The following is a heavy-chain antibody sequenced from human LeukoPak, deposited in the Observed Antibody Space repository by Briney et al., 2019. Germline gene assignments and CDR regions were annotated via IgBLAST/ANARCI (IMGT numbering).Heavy chain of an antibody. D-gene: IGHD5-18*01. CDR2: FYTSGHT. Sequence: SETLSLTCTVSGGSINSGSYYWSWIRQPAGKGLEWMGHFYTSGHTSYNPSLQSRVTISVDTSKNQFSLKMNSVTAADTAVYYCARGVHGYSYGYVPWELYSYMDVWGKGTTVSISS. J-gene: IGHJ6*03. CDR1: GGSINSGSYY. CDR3: ARGVHGYSYGYVPWELYSYMDV. V-gene: IGHV4-61*09.